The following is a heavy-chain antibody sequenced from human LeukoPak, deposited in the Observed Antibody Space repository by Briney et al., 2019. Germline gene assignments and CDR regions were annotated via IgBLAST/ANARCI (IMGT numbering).Heavy chain of an antibody. CDR2: INTDGSTT. J-gene: IGHJ3*02. CDR3: AREHRFPGVAFDI. V-gene: IGHV3-74*01. Sequence: GGSLRLSCAASGFTFSGYWIHWVRQAPGKGLVWVSRINTDGSTTTYADSVKGRFTISRDNAKNTLYLQMNSLRAEDTAVYYCAREHRFPGVAFDIWGQGTMVTVSS. CDR1: GFTFSGYW. D-gene: IGHD2-21*01.